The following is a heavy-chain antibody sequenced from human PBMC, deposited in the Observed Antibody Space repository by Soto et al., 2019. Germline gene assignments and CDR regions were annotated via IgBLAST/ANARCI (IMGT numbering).Heavy chain of an antibody. CDR2: IYYSGRT. D-gene: IGHD4-17*01. V-gene: IGHV4-31*03. CDR3: ARDADYGGSRGGMDV. Sequence: QVRLEESGPGLVKPSETLSLICSVSGGSVNNANYFWNWIRHHPENGLEWIGYIYYSGRTRYNPSFKTRDTLSIDTSKNPFSLRLNSGTVADTAVYFCARDADYGGSRGGMDVWGRGTTVNVSS. J-gene: IGHJ6*02. CDR1: GGSVNNANYF.